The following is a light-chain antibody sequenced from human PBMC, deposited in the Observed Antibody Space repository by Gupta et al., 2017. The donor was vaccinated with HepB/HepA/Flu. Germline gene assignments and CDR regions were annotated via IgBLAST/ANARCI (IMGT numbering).Light chain of an antibody. CDR3: RRACLTGYT. CDR2: VGS. Sequence: NVLPTSPLPPPVTPGEPAYISRRSSQSLLHSNGHNFLEWYLQPPGPSPQLLIDVGSHRASGVHDRCSGSGSGTDFTLNSSRVEAEDVGVYCCRRACLTGYTFGHGTKLEI. CDR1: QSLLHSNGHNF. J-gene: IGKJ2*01. V-gene: IGKV2-28*01.